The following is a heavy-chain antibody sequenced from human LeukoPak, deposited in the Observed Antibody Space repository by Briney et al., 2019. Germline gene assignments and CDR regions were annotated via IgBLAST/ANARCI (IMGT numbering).Heavy chain of an antibody. CDR2: ISAYNGNT. V-gene: IGHV1-18*01. Sequence: ASVKVSCKASGYTFTSYGISWVRQAPGQGLEWMGWISAYNGNTNYAQKLQGRVTMTTDTSTSTAYMELRSLRSDDTAVYYCARERGVAYYPRPDAFDIWGQGTMVTVSS. D-gene: IGHD3-16*01. CDR1: GYTFTSYG. CDR3: ARERGVAYYPRPDAFDI. J-gene: IGHJ3*02.